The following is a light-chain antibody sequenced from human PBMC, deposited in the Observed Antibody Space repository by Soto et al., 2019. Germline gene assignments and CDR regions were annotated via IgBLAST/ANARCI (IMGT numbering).Light chain of an antibody. Sequence: IVLTQSPGTLSLSTGERATLSCRASQNVNSNLAWYQQKPGQPPWLLIYGAYTRATGVPARFSGSGSGTEFTLTINSLQSEDFAVYYCQQYNSWPPLTFGGGTKVDIK. CDR3: QQYNSWPPLT. J-gene: IGKJ4*01. CDR1: QNVNSN. V-gene: IGKV3-15*01. CDR2: GAY.